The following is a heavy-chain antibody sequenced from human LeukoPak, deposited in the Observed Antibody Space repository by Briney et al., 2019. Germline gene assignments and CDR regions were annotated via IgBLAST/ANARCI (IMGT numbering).Heavy chain of an antibody. Sequence: GGSLRLSCAASGFTVSSNYMSWVRQAPGKGLEWVSVIYSGGSTYYADSVKGRFTISRDNSKNTLYFQMNSLRAEDTAVYYCARDGYYDSSASDAFDIWGQGTMVTVSS. J-gene: IGHJ3*02. V-gene: IGHV3-66*01. CDR1: GFTVSSNY. D-gene: IGHD3-22*01. CDR3: ARDGYYDSSASDAFDI. CDR2: IYSGGST.